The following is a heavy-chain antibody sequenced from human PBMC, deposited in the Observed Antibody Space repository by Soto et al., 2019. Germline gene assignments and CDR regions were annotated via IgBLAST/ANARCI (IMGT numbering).Heavy chain of an antibody. Sequence: ASVKVSCKASGYTFTGHYIHWVRQAPEQGPEWMGEIGPESGATRYAQKFQGRVTMTKDMSITTVYMELNNLSPDDTAVYYCGRGRSGQIVVFYWGQGTPVTVSS. CDR1: GYTFTGHY. V-gene: IGHV1-2*02. D-gene: IGHD5-12*01. J-gene: IGHJ4*02. CDR3: GRGRSGQIVVFY. CDR2: IGPESGAT.